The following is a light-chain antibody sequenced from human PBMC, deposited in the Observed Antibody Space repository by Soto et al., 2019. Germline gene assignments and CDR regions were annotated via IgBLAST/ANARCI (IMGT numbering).Light chain of an antibody. V-gene: IGLV8-61*01. CDR2: STN. J-gene: IGLJ2*01. CDR1: SGSVSTNYY. Sequence: QTVVTQEPSFSVSPGGTVTLTCALSSGSVSTNYYPSWYQQTPGQAPRTLIHSTNTRSSGVPDRFSGSILGNKAALTITGAKADDESDYYCVLYMGSGIVVFGGGTKVTVL. CDR3: VLYMGSGIVV.